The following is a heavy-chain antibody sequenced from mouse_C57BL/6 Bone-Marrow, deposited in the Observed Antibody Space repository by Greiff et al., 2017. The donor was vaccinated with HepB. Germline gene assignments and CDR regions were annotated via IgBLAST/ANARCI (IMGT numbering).Heavy chain of an antibody. J-gene: IGHJ3*01. CDR2: ISYDGSN. D-gene: IGHD2-3*01. V-gene: IGHV3-6*01. Sequence: EVQLQQSGPGLVKPSQSLSLTCSVTGYSITSGYYWNWIRQFPGNKLEWMGYISYDGSNNYNPSLKNRISITRDTSKNQFFLKLNSVTTEDTATYYCARTDDGYHVGFAYWGQGTLVTVSA. CDR3: ARTDDGYHVGFAY. CDR1: GYSITSGYY.